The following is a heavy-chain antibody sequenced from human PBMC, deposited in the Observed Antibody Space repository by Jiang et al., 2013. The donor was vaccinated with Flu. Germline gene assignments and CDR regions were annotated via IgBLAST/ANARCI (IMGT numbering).Heavy chain of an antibody. CDR3: ARDPNAIVVEDWFDP. CDR2: INTKTGNP. V-gene: IGHV7-4-1*02. D-gene: IGHD3-22*01. CDR1: GYPFTSYA. J-gene: IGHJ5*02. Sequence: QSGSELKKPGASVKISCKASGYPFTSYAINWVRQAPGQGLEWMGWINTKTGNPTYVQDFTGRFVFSLDTSVSTAYLEISSLEAEDTAVYFCARDPNAIVVEDWFDPWGQGTLVTVSA.